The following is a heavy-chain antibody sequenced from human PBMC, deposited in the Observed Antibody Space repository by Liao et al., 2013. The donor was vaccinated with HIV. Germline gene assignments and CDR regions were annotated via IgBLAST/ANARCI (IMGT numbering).Heavy chain of an antibody. CDR1: GGAINNYY. V-gene: IGHV4-59*12. D-gene: IGHD3-22*01. J-gene: IGHJ3*02. CDR2: IYYSGST. CDR3: ARVRYYYDNAAGGFGI. Sequence: QVQLQESGPRLLKPSETLSLTCTVSGGAINNYYWSWVRQSPGKGLEWIGYIYYSGSTNYNPSFKNRLTMSVYTSKNQFSLQLTSVTAADTAVYYCARVRYYYDNAAGGFGIWGQGTMVTVSS.